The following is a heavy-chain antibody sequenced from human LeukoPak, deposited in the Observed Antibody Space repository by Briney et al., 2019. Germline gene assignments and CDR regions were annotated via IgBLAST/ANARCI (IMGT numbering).Heavy chain of an antibody. CDR2: IDGDGSGT. CDR3: ATVFDY. J-gene: IGHJ4*02. Sequence: PGGSLRLSCAASGLTFSNHWMHWVRQAPGKGLVWVSRIDGDGSGTSHADSVKGRFTISRDNAKNTSYLQMDSLRAEDSAVYYCATVFDYWGQGTLVTVSS. V-gene: IGHV3-74*01. D-gene: IGHD4-17*01. CDR1: GLTFSNHW.